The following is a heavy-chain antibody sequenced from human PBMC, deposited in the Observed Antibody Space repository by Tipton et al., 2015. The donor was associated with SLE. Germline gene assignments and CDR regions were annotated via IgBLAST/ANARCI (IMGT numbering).Heavy chain of an antibody. Sequence: TLSLTCSVSGGSLSIGYYYWSWIRQPAGKGLEWIGRVYASGSTHYNTSLNSRVIIAVDTSKNQFSLKLTSVTAADTAVYYCASSGYSTGPGAFDFWGQGTLVTVSS. CDR3: ASSGYSTGPGAFDF. CDR1: GGSLSIGYYY. J-gene: IGHJ3*01. CDR2: VYASGST. V-gene: IGHV4-61*02. D-gene: IGHD6-19*01.